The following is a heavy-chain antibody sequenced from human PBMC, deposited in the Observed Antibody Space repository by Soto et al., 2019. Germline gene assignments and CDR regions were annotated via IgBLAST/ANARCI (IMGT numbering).Heavy chain of an antibody. CDR2: ISRDGDIT. CDR1: GFTFSEYS. D-gene: IGHD3-9*01. V-gene: IGHV3-64D*06. J-gene: IGHJ5*02. Sequence: GGSLRLSCSASGFTFSEYSMHWVRQAPGKGLQYVSTISRDGDITYYADSVKGRFTISRDNSKNTLYLQMNSLRPEDTAAYYCVKVSTFYDILTGYYSTNFFDPWGQGTLVTVSS. CDR3: VKVSTFYDILTGYYSTNFFDP.